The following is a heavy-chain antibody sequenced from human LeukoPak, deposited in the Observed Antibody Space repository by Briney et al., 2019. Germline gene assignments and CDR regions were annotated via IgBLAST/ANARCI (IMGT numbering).Heavy chain of an antibody. Sequence: ASVKVSCKASGYTFTSYGVTWVRQAPGQGLEWMGWVSGHNGDTDYAQKRQGRVTMTIVTSTSTAYMELRNLISDDTAVYFCARDRHSGYSSVWYDHWGQGTLVTVSS. V-gene: IGHV1-18*01. D-gene: IGHD6-25*01. CDR3: ARDRHSGYSSVWYDH. CDR1: GYTFTSYG. CDR2: VSGHNGDT. J-gene: IGHJ5*02.